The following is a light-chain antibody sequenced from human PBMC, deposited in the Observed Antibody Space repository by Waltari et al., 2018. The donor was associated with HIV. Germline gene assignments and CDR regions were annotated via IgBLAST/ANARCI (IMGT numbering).Light chain of an antibody. CDR3: QAWDSSTVV. CDR1: KLGDKY. J-gene: IGLJ2*01. V-gene: IGLV3-1*01. Sequence: SYELTQPPSVSVSPVQTASITCSADKLGDKYACWYQQKPGQSPVLVIYQDSKRPSGIPERFSGSNSGNTATLTISGTQAMDEADYYCQAWDSSTVVFGGGTKLTVL. CDR2: QDS.